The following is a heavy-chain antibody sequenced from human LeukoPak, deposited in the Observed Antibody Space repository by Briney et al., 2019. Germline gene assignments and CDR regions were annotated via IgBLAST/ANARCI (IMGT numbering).Heavy chain of an antibody. D-gene: IGHD4-23*01. CDR1: GFTFSSYA. CDR2: ISGSGGST. V-gene: IGHV3-23*01. Sequence: GGSLRLSCAASGFTFSSYAMSWVRQAPGKGLEWVSAISGSGGSTYYADSVKGRFTISRDNSKSTLYLQVNSLRAEDTALYYCARRGDGGRSFDYWGQGTLVTVSS. J-gene: IGHJ4*02. CDR3: ARRGDGGRSFDY.